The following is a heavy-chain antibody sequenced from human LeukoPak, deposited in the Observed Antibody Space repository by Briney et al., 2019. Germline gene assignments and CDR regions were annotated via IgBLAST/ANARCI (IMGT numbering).Heavy chain of an antibody. Sequence: PGGSLRLSCAASGFTFSDYYMSWIRQAPGKGLEWVSYISSSGSTIYYADSVKGRFTISRDNAKNSLYLQMNSLRAGDTAVYYCARSGYCSSTSCPYGMDVWGQGTTVTVSS. V-gene: IGHV3-11*01. CDR1: GFTFSDYY. CDR3: ARSGYCSSTSCPYGMDV. J-gene: IGHJ6*02. CDR2: ISSSGSTI. D-gene: IGHD2-2*01.